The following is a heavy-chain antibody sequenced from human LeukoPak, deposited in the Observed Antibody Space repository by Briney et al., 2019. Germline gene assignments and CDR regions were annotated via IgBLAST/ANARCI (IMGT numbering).Heavy chain of an antibody. CDR1: GFNFNTYT. CDR3: AREGMNIVATTGG. CDR2: ISSDSSYI. V-gene: IGHV3-21*01. D-gene: IGHD5-12*01. J-gene: IGHJ4*02. Sequence: GGSLRLSCAASGFNFNTYTMNWVRQAPGKGLEWVSSISSDSSYIYYADAVHGRFTVSRDNAKYSLYLQMNSLRAEDTAVYYCAREGMNIVATTGGWGQGTLVTVSS.